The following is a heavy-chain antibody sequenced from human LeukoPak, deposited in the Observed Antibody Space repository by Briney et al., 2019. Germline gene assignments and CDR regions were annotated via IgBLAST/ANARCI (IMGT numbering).Heavy chain of an antibody. V-gene: IGHV1-69*13. CDR1: GGTFSSYA. Sequence: SVKVSCKASGGTFSSYAISWVRQAPGQGLEWMGGIIPIFGTANYAQKFQGRVTITADESTSTAYMELSSLRSEDTAVYYRARGPYCSSTSCYTPHYYYYGMDVWGQGTTVTVSS. J-gene: IGHJ6*02. CDR2: IIPIFGTA. CDR3: ARGPYCSSTSCYTPHYYYYGMDV. D-gene: IGHD2-2*02.